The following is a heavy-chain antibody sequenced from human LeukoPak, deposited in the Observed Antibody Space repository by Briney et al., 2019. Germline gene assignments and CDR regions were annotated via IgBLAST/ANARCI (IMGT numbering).Heavy chain of an antibody. CDR2: IWYDGSNK. CDR3: AKDMAGGSYHTYYGMDV. J-gene: IGHJ6*02. V-gene: IGHV3-30*02. Sequence: GGSLRLSCVASGFTFNNYAMHWVRQAPGQGLEWVAVIWYDGSNKFYADSVKGRFTISRDNSKNTLYLQMNSLRAEDTAVYYCAKDMAGGSYHTYYGMDVWGQGTTVTVSS. CDR1: GFTFNNYA. D-gene: IGHD1-26*01.